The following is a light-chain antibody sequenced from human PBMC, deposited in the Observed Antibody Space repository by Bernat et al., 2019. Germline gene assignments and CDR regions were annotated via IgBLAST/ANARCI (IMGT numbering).Light chain of an antibody. V-gene: IGKV2-28*01. CDR3: LQALQTPPT. J-gene: IGKJ1*01. CDR1: QSLLHSNGYNY. CDR2: LGS. Sequence: DIVMTQSPLSLPVTPGEPASISCRSSQSLLHSNGYNYLDWYLQKPGQSPQLLIYLGSNRASGVPDRFSGSGSGTDFTLKISRGEAVDVGVYYCLQALQTPPTFGQGTKVEIK.